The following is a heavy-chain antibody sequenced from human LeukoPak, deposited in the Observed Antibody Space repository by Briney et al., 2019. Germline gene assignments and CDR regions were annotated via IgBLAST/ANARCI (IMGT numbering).Heavy chain of an antibody. CDR2: ISGSGGST. Sequence: GGSLRLSCAASGFTFSSYAMSWVRQAPGEGLEWVSAISGSGGSTYYADYVKGRFTISRDNSKNTLYLQMNSLRAEDTAVYYCAKDRGGGFDYWGQGTLVTASS. J-gene: IGHJ4*02. CDR3: AKDRGGGFDY. V-gene: IGHV3-23*01. CDR1: GFTFSSYA.